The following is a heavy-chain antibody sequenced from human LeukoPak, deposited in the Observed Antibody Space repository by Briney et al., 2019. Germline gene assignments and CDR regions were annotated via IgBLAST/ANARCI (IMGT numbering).Heavy chain of an antibody. Sequence: GGSLRLSCAASGFTVSNNYMSWVRQVPGKGPEWVSGILDNGDTYYADSVKGRFTISRDNSKNTLYLQMSSLRADDTAVYYCVRGRLFRGGFDSWGQGTLVTVS. D-gene: IGHD2-15*01. CDR3: VRGRLFRGGFDS. V-gene: IGHV3-53*01. CDR2: ILDNGDT. CDR1: GFTVSNNY. J-gene: IGHJ4*02.